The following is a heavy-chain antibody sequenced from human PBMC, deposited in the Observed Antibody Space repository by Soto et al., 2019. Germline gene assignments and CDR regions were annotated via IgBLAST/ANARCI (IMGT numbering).Heavy chain of an antibody. V-gene: IGHV1-18*04. CDR2: ISAYNGNT. D-gene: IGHD3-22*01. CDR1: GYAFTSYC. Sequence: ASVKVSCKSSGYAFTSYCMSWVRQAPGQGLEWMGWISAYNGNTNYAQKLQGRVTMTTDTSTSTAYMELRSLRSDDTAVYYCARTRLSYYDSSGPFDIWGQGTMVTVSS. CDR3: ARTRLSYYDSSGPFDI. J-gene: IGHJ3*02.